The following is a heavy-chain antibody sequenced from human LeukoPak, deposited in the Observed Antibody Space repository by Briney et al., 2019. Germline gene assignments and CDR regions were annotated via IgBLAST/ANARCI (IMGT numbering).Heavy chain of an antibody. D-gene: IGHD2-2*01. CDR1: GFTFDDYG. CDR2: INWNGGST. J-gene: IGHJ4*02. CDR3: ARGVVPAAIGPWRLMNFDY. V-gene: IGHV3-20*04. Sequence: PGGSLRLSCAASGFTFDDYGMSWVRQAPGKGLEWVSGINWNGGSTGYADSVKGRFTISRDNAKNSLYLQMNSLRAEDTALYYCARGVVPAAIGPWRLMNFDYWGQGTLVTVSS.